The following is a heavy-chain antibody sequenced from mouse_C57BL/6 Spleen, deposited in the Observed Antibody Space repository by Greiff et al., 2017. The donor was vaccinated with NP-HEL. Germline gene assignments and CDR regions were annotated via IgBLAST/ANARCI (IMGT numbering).Heavy chain of an antibody. CDR3: ALYYGSRGGYFDY. J-gene: IGHJ2*01. V-gene: IGHV1-82*01. CDR1: GYAFSSSW. Sequence: QVQLKESGPELVKPGASVKISCKASGYAFSSSWMNWVKQRPGKGLEWIGRIYPGDGDTNYNGKFKGKATLTADKSSSTAYMQLSSLTSEDSAVYFCALYYGSRGGYFDYWGQGTTLTVSS. D-gene: IGHD1-1*01. CDR2: IYPGDGDT.